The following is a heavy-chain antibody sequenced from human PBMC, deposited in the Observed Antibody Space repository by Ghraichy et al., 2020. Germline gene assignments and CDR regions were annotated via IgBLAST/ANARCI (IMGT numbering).Heavy chain of an antibody. D-gene: IGHD1-26*01. CDR2: NNPNGGGT. V-gene: IGHV1-2*02. CDR3: ARDIRGSYDY. CDR1: GYSFTDNN. Sequence: ASVKVSCKTSGYSFTDNNVHWVRQAPGQGLEWMGLNNPNGGGTYYSQKFQGRVTLTRDTSISTAYMDLNRLISDDTAVYFCARDIRGSYDYWGQGTLVTVSS. J-gene: IGHJ4*02.